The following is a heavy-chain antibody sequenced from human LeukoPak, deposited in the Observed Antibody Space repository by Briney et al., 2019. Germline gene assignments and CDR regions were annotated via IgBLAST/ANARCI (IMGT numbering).Heavy chain of an antibody. V-gene: IGHV4-39*01. CDR3: ARRGWHYYYYYYMDV. D-gene: IGHD6-19*01. Sequence: SETLSLTCTVSGGSISSSSYYWGWIRQPPGKGLEWIGSTYYSGSTYYNASLKSRVTISVDTSKNQFTLKLSSVTAADTAVYYCARRGWHYYYYYYMDVWGKGTTVTVSS. J-gene: IGHJ6*03. CDR1: GGSISSSSYY. CDR2: TYYSGST.